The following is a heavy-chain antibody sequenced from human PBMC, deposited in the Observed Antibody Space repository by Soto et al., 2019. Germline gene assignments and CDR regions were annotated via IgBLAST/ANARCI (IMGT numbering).Heavy chain of an antibody. V-gene: IGHV3-23*01. Sequence: GGSLRLSCAASGFTFSSYAMSWVRQAPGKGLEWVSAISGSGGSTYYADSVKGRFTISRDNSKNTLYLQMNSLRAEDTAVYYSAKAIVVVPAALDFDYWGQGTLVTVSS. J-gene: IGHJ4*02. CDR3: AKAIVVVPAALDFDY. D-gene: IGHD2-2*01. CDR1: GFTFSSYA. CDR2: ISGSGGST.